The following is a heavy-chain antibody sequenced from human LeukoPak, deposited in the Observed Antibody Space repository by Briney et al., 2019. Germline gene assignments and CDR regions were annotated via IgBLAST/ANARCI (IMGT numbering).Heavy chain of an antibody. CDR2: IGSDDRT. D-gene: IGHD3-10*01. CDR1: GFIFRDYA. V-gene: IGHV3-23*01. CDR3: VRDLYYWAAMDV. Sequence: GGSLRLTCAASGFIFRDYAFSGVRQAPGKGLEWVSGIGSDDRTHYAETVKGRFAISRGMDESTLFLQMNSLRAEDTALYYCVRDLYYWAAMDVWGQGTTVTVS. J-gene: IGHJ6*02.